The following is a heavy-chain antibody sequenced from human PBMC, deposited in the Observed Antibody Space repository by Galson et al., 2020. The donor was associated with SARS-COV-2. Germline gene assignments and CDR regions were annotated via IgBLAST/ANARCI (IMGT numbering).Heavy chain of an antibody. CDR3: AKAPNHYYDSSGYFGY. V-gene: IGHV3-9*01. CDR2: ISWNSGSI. CDR1: GFTFDDYA. D-gene: IGHD3-22*01. Sequence: GGSLRLSCAASGFTFDDYAMHWVRQAPGKGLEWVSGISWNSGSIGYADSVKGRFTISRDNAKNSLYLQMNSLRAEDTALYYCAKAPNHYYDSSGYFGYWGQGTLVTVSS. J-gene: IGHJ4*02.